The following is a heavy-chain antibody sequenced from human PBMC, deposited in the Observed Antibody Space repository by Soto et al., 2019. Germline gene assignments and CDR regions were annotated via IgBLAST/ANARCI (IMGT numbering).Heavy chain of an antibody. J-gene: IGHJ4*02. V-gene: IGHV3-33*01. CDR1: GFTFSRHG. D-gene: IGHD4-17*01. CDR2: ILNDASGH. CDR3: ARDDDYPDNGFDY. Sequence: QVQLVESGGGVVQPGTSLRLSCAASGFTFSRHGMHWVRQTPGKGLEWLAVILNDASGHWYADSVKGRFTISRDNFENTVYLQRNGLRLEDTAMYYCARDDDYPDNGFDYWGQGTLVTVSS.